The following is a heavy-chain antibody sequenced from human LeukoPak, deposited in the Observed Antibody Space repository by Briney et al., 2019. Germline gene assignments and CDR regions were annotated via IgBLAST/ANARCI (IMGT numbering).Heavy chain of an antibody. J-gene: IGHJ4*02. CDR2: IWYDGSNK. V-gene: IGHV3-30*02. Sequence: GGSLRLSCAASAFTFSSYGMHWVRQAPGKGLEWVAVIWYDGSNKYYADSVKGRFTISRDNSKNTLYLQMNSLRAEDTAVYYCVKDLYYDNSGYYSGAFDYWGQGTLVTVSS. CDR3: VKDLYYDNSGYYSGAFDY. CDR1: AFTFSSYG. D-gene: IGHD3-22*01.